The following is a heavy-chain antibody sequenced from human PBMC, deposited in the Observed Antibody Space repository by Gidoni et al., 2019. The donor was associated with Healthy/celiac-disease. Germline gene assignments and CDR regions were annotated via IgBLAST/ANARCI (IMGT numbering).Heavy chain of an antibody. J-gene: IGHJ6*02. D-gene: IGHD3-10*01. CDR3: AREGSGSYNWYYGMDV. CDR2: IYYSGST. V-gene: IGHV4-31*03. Sequence: QVQLQESGPGLVKPSQTLSLTCTVSGGSLSSGVYYWSWIRQHPGKGLEWIGYIYYSGSTYYNPSLKSRVTISVDTSKNQFSLKLSSVTAADTAVYYCAREGSGSYNWYYGMDVWGQGTTVTVSS. CDR1: GGSLSSGVYY.